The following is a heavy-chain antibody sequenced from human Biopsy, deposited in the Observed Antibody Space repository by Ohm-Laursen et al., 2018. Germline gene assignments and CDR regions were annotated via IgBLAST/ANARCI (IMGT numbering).Heavy chain of an antibody. CDR3: AKGQAPDGYNYAFDI. D-gene: IGHD5-24*01. V-gene: IGHV3-9*01. CDR2: ISWNSGRI. CDR1: GFYFDDFA. Sequence: SLRLSCAASGFYFDDFAIHWVRQTPGKGLGRVLGISWNSGRIAYADSVKGRFTISRDNAKNSLYLQMNSLRAEDTALYYCAKGQAPDGYNYAFDIWGQGTMLTVSS. J-gene: IGHJ3*02.